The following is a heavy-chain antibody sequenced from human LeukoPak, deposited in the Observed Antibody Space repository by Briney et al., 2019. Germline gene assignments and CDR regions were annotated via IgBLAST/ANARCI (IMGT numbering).Heavy chain of an antibody. CDR1: GGSISSSSYY. CDR2: IYYSGST. J-gene: IGHJ4*02. Sequence: SETLSLTCTVSGGSISSSSYYWGWIRQPPGKGLEWIGSIYYSGSTYYNPSLKSRVTISVDTSKNQFSLKLSSVTAADTAVYYCARRPRRRSGWYIGGELIYYFDYWGQGTLVTVSS. V-gene: IGHV4-39*01. CDR3: ARRPRRRSGWYIGGELIYYFDY. D-gene: IGHD6-19*01.